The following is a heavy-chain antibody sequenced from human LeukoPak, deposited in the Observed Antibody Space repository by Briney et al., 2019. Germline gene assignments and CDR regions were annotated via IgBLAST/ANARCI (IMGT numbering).Heavy chain of an antibody. CDR2: ISSSGSTI. CDR3: ARDPSSWFGEFDY. D-gene: IGHD3-10*01. J-gene: IGHJ4*02. CDR1: GFTFSDYY. V-gene: IGHV3-11*04. Sequence: GGSLRLSCAASGFTFSDYYMSWIRQAPGKGLEWVSYISSSGSTIYYTDSVKGRFTISRDNAKNSLYLQMNGLRAEDTAVYYCARDPSSWFGEFDYWGQGTLVTVSS.